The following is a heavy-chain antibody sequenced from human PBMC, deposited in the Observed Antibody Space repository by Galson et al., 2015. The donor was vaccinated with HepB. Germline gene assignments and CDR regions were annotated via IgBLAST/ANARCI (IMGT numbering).Heavy chain of an antibody. V-gene: IGHV3-7*03. CDR1: GFTFSTYW. CDR3: ARVPLTYYYDPAVAFDI. D-gene: IGHD3-22*01. Sequence: SLRLSCAASGFTFSTYWMNWVRQAPGKGLEWVANIKQDGSEKYYVDSVEGRFTISRDNAKNSLYLQMNSLRAEDTAVYYCARVPLTYYYDPAVAFDIWGQGTVVTVSS. CDR2: IKQDGSEK. J-gene: IGHJ3*02.